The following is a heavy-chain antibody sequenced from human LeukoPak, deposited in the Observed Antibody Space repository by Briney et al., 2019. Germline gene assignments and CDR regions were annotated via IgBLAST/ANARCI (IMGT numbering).Heavy chain of an antibody. V-gene: IGHV5-51*01. J-gene: IGHJ4*02. CDR2: IYPGDSDT. CDR3: ARRYCSSTSCSYYFDY. D-gene: IGHD2-2*01. Sequence: GESLKISCKGSGYSLTSYWIGWVRQMPGKGLEWMGIIYPGDSDTRYSPSFQGQVTISADKSISTAYLQWSSLKASDTAMYYCARRYCSSTSCSYYFDYWGQGTLVTVSS. CDR1: GYSLTSYW.